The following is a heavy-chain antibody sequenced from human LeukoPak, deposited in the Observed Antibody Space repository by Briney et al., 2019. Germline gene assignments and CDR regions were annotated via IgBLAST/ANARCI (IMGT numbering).Heavy chain of an antibody. CDR1: GGSISSGGYY. CDR3: ARDRGRYCSSTSCLGRFDP. CDR2: IDYSGIT. V-gene: IGHV4-31*03. J-gene: IGHJ5*02. D-gene: IGHD2-2*01. Sequence: PSETLSLTCTVSGGSISSGGYYWSWISQHPGKGLEWIGYIDYSGITYYNPSLKSRVTISVDTSKNQFSLKLSSVTAADTAVYYCARDRGRYCSSTSCLGRFDPWGQGTLVTVSS.